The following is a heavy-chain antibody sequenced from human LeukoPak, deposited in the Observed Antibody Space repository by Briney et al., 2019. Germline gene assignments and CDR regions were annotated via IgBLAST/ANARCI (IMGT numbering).Heavy chain of an antibody. Sequence: GGSLRLSCAASGFTFSNYAMSWVRQAPGKGLEWVSGISGSGDSTYYGDSVQGRFTISRDNSKNTLYLQMNTLRAEDTAVYYCAKEKQRNFGYWGQGTLVTVSS. CDR3: AKEKQRNFGY. J-gene: IGHJ4*02. V-gene: IGHV3-23*01. CDR1: GFTFSNYA. CDR2: ISGSGDST.